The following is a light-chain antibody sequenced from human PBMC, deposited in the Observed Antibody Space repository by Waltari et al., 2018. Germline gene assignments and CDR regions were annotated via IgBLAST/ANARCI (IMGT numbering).Light chain of an antibody. V-gene: IGLV2-14*03. CDR1: SSDDGGYNH. CDR3: ASYTSTRTVV. J-gene: IGLJ2*01. Sequence: QSALTQPASVSGSPGQSITISCSGTSSDDGGYNHVSWYQQHPGNAPKLIIFDVTRWPSGVSNRFSGSKSGNTASLTIFGLQAEDEADYYCASYTSTRTVVFGGGTRVTVL. CDR2: DVT.